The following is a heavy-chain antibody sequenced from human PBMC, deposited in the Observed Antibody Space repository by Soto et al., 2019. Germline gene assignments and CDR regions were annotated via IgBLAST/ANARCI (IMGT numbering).Heavy chain of an antibody. CDR3: ASAYYYGSGSSYDAFDI. J-gene: IGHJ3*02. V-gene: IGHV3-11*01. Sequence: GGSMRLSCAAAGFTFSYYYMSWIRKDPGKGLEWVSYISSSGSTIYYADSVKGRFTISRDNAKNSLYLQMNSLRAEDTAVYYCASAYYYGSGSSYDAFDIWGQGTMVTVSS. CDR2: ISSSGSTI. CDR1: GFTFSYYY. D-gene: IGHD3-10*01.